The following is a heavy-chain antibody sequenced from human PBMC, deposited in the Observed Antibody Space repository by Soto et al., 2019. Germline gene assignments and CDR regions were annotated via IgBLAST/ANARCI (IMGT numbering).Heavy chain of an antibody. CDR3: ARSNETYYDFWSGYYYPAHFDY. J-gene: IGHJ4*02. CDR2: IYHSGST. CDR1: GGSISSGGYS. V-gene: IGHV4-30-2*02. Sequence: PSETLSLTCAVSGGSISSGGYSWSWIRQPPGKGLEWIGYIYHSGSTYYNPSLKSRVTISVDRSKNQFSLKLSSVTAADTAVYYCARSNETYYDFWSGYYYPAHFDYWGQGTLVTVSS. D-gene: IGHD3-3*01.